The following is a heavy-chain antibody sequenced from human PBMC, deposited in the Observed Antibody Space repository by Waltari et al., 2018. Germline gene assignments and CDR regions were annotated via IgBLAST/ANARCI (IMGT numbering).Heavy chain of an antibody. CDR2: SKRKTNGGTT. D-gene: IGHD3-10*01. V-gene: IGHV3-15*01. CDR1: GFTFSNAW. CDR3: TLEEGNY. J-gene: IGHJ4*02. Sequence: EVQLVESGGGLVKPGGSLRLSCAASGFTFSNAWMSWVRQAPGKGLEWVGRSKRKTNGGTTDYAATVKGRLTISIDDSKNTLYLKRNSLKTEDTAVYYCTLEEGNYWGQGTLVTVSS.